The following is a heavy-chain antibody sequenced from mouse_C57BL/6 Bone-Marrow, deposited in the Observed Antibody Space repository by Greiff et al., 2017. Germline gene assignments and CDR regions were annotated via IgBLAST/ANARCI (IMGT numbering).Heavy chain of an antibody. CDR2: IVPENGDT. CDR3: TRIAY. CDR1: GFNIKDDY. Sequence: EVKVEESGAELVRPGASVKLSCTASGFNIKDDYMHWVKQRPEQGLEWIGWIVPENGDTEYASKFQGKATITVDTSSNTAYLQLSSLTSEDTAVYYCTRIAYWGQGTLVTVSA. V-gene: IGHV14-4*01. J-gene: IGHJ3*01.